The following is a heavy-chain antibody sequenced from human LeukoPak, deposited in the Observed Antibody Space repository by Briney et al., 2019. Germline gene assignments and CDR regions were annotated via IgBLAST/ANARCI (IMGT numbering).Heavy chain of an antibody. CDR1: GYTFTNYG. Sequence: SVKVSCKASGYTFTNYGISWVRQAPGQGLEWMGGIIPIFGTANYAQKFQGRVTITADESTSTAYMELSSLRSEDTAVYYCARDNYDSSGYYADYWGQGTLVTVSS. CDR2: IIPIFGTA. J-gene: IGHJ4*02. CDR3: ARDNYDSSGYYADY. V-gene: IGHV1-69*13. D-gene: IGHD3-22*01.